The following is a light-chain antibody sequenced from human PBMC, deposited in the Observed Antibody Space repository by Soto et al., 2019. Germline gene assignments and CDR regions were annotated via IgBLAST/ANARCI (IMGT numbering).Light chain of an antibody. CDR3: NSYAGNNILI. J-gene: IGLJ2*01. CDR2: EVN. CDR1: SSDIGAYNY. Sequence: QSALTQPPSASGSPGQSVTISCTGASSDIGAYNYVSWYQHHPGKAPKLIIYEVNKRPSGVPDRFSGSKSGFTASLTVSGLQAEDDADYYRNSYAGNNILIFGGGTKVNVL. V-gene: IGLV2-8*01.